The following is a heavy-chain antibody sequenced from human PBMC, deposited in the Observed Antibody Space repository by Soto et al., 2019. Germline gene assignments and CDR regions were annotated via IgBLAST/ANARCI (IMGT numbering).Heavy chain of an antibody. J-gene: IGHJ4*02. CDR3: ARLAYSSSWYYFDY. CDR1: GYTFTNYW. D-gene: IGHD6-13*01. V-gene: IGHV5-51*01. CDR2: IYPGDSET. Sequence: GESLKISCKGSGYTFTNYWIGWVRQMPGKGLEWMGIIYPGDSETRYNPSFQGQVTISADKSISTAYLQWSSLKASDTAMYYCARLAYSSSWYYFDYWGQGTLVTVSS.